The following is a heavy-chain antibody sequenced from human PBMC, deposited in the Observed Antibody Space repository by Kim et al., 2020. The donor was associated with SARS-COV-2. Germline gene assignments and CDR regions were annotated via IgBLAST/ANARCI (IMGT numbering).Heavy chain of an antibody. J-gene: IGHJ4*02. V-gene: IGHV3-23*01. CDR2: ISGSGGST. Sequence: GGSLRLSCAASGFTFINYPMSWVRQAPGKGLDWVSAISGSGGSTYYADSVKGRFTISRDNSKNTLFLQMNSLRADDTALYYCAKYRDGQWLVDSWGQGTLVTVSS. D-gene: IGHD6-19*01. CDR1: GFTFINYP. CDR3: AKYRDGQWLVDS.